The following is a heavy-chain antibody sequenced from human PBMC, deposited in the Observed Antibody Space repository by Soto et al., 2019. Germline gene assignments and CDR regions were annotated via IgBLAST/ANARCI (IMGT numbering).Heavy chain of an antibody. CDR1: GFTFSDYE. CDR3: AREGGIDWFYP. J-gene: IGHJ5*02. V-gene: IGHV3-48*03. Sequence: EVHLVESGGGLVQPGGSLRLSCAASGFTFSDYEMNWVRQAPGKGLEWVSYISLSGTTIHYADSVKGRFTISRDNAKNSVYLQMNSLRVEDTAIYYCAREGGIDWFYPWGQGIRVTFSS. CDR2: ISLSGTTI.